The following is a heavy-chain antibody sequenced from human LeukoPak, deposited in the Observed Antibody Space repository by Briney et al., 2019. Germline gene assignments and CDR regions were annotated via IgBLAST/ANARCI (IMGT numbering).Heavy chain of an antibody. J-gene: IGHJ4*02. Sequence: SVKVSCKASGGTFSSYAISWVRQAPGQGLEWMGRIIPIFGTANYAQKFQGRVTITTDESTSTAYMELSSLRSEDTAVYYCAGGPLQQWLVHYWGQGTLVTVSS. D-gene: IGHD6-19*01. V-gene: IGHV1-69*05. CDR3: AGGPLQQWLVHY. CDR1: GGTFSSYA. CDR2: IIPIFGTA.